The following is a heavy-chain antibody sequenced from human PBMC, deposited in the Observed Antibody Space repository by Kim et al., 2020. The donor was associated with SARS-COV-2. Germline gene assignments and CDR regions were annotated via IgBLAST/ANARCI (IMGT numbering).Heavy chain of an antibody. V-gene: IGHV3-74*01. CDR3: ARGPRGP. CDR2: DGSST. J-gene: IGHJ4*02. Sequence: DGSSTSNADSVKGRFTISRDNAKNTLYLQMNSLRAEDTAVYYCARGPRGPWGQGTLVTVSS.